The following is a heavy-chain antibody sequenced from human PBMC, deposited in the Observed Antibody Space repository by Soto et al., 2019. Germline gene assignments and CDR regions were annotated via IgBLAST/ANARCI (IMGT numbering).Heavy chain of an antibody. Sequence: GGSLRLSCKTAGFTFGNYGLTWVRQAPGKGLEWVAFIRSKVYAGTTEYAASVKGRFTISRDDSKSIVYLQMNRLQTEDTAVYFCNRVAADGYNYDRYDYWGQGTLVTVSS. J-gene: IGHJ4*02. CDR2: IRSKVYAGTT. V-gene: IGHV3-49*04. CDR3: NRVAADGYNYDRYDY. D-gene: IGHD5-12*01. CDR1: GFTFGNYG.